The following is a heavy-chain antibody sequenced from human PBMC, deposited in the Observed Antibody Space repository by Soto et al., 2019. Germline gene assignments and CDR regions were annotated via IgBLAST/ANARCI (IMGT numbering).Heavy chain of an antibody. CDR3: ASRGDDNWSFDL. CDR2: IYSSGRT. V-gene: IGHV4-59*08. Sequence: QVQLQESGPGLVKPSETLSLTCTVSGGSISTYYWSWIRQPPGKGLEWIGYIYSSGRTNYNPSLKRRXXIXVXXSKSQFSLTLNSVTAADTAVYYCASRGDDNWSFDLWGRGTLVTVSS. CDR1: GGSISTYY. J-gene: IGHJ2*01. D-gene: IGHD5-12*01.